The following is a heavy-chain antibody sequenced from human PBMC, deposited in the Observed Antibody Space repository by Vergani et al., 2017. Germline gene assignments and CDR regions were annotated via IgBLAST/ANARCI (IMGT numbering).Heavy chain of an antibody. CDR1: GFTFSSYW. CDR2: IKQDGSEK. Sequence: VQLVESGGGVVQPGRSLRLSCAASGFTFSSYWMSWVRQAPGKGLEWVANIKQDGSEKYYVDSVKGRFTISRDNAKNSLYLQMNSLRAEDTAVYYCATYGDYPYYYYYMDVWGKGTTVTVSS. D-gene: IGHD4-17*01. J-gene: IGHJ6*03. CDR3: ATYGDYPYYYYYMDV. V-gene: IGHV3-7*01.